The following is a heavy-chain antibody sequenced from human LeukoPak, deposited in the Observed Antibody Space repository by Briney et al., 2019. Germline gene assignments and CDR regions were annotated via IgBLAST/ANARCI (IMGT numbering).Heavy chain of an antibody. CDR2: IKQDGSDR. CDR3: VRNLAVAGTRFDS. Sequence: QTGGSLRLSCAASGFTFRNYWMSWVRQAPGTGLEWVANIKQDGSDRNYVTSVRGRFTISRDNAESSLYLQMNSLRAEDTAVYYCVRNLAVAGTRFDSWGQGTLVTVSS. J-gene: IGHJ4*02. V-gene: IGHV3-7*03. D-gene: IGHD6-19*01. CDR1: GFTFRNYW.